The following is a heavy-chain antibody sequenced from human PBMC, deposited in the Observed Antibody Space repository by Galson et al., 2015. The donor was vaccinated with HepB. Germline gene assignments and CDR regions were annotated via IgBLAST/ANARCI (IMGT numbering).Heavy chain of an antibody. CDR3: AKVFVAEDSIYGSGSYYNWGFDY. D-gene: IGHD3-10*01. CDR1: GFTFSSYG. J-gene: IGHJ4*02. V-gene: IGHV3-30*18. CDR2: ISYDGSNK. Sequence: SLRLSCAASGFTFSSYGMHWVRQAPGKGLEWVAVISYDGSNKYYADSVKGRFTISRDNSKNTLYLQMNSLRAEDTAVYYCAKVFVAEDSIYGSGSYYNWGFDYWGQGTLVTVSS.